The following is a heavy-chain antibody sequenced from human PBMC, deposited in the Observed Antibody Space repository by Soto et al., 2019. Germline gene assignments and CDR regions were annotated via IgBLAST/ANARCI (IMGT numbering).Heavy chain of an antibody. CDR1: GYTFTSYY. J-gene: IGHJ6*02. CDR2: INPSGGST. CDR3: ARSRMITGYYYYGMDV. V-gene: IGHV1-46*01. D-gene: IGHD3-16*01. Sequence: VQLVQSGAEVKMPGASVKVSCKASGYTFTSYYMHWVRQAPGQGLEWMGIINPSGGSTSYAQKFQGRVTMTRDTSTSTVYMELSSLRSEDTAVYYCARSRMITGYYYYGMDVWGQGTTVTVSS.